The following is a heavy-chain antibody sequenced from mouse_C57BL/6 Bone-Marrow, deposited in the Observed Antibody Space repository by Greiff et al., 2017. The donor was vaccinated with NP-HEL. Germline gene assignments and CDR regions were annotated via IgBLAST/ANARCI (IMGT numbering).Heavy chain of an antibody. CDR3: ATRGWDGNYVGFDY. CDR1: GYSFTGYY. Sequence: EVKLQESGPELVKPGASVKISCKASGYSFTGYYMNWVKQSPEKSLEWIGEINPSTGGTTYNQKFKAKATLTVDKSSSTAYMQLKSLTSEDSAVYYCATRGWDGNYVGFDYWGQGTTLTVSS. J-gene: IGHJ2*01. CDR2: INPSTGGT. D-gene: IGHD2-1*01. V-gene: IGHV1-42*01.